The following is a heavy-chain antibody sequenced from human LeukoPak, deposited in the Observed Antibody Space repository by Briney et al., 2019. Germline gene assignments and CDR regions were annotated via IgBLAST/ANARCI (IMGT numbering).Heavy chain of an antibody. CDR3: ASQGGYGTLAYCGGDCYPGAFDI. D-gene: IGHD2-21*02. V-gene: IGHV4-4*07. CDR2: IYTSGCT. CDR1: GGSISSYY. J-gene: IGHJ3*02. Sequence: PSETLSLTCTVSGGSISSYYWSWIRQPAGKGLEWIGRIYTSGCTNYNPSLKSRVTMSVDTSKNQFSLKLSSVTAADTAVYYCASQGGYGTLAYCGGDCYPGAFDIWGQGTMVTVSS.